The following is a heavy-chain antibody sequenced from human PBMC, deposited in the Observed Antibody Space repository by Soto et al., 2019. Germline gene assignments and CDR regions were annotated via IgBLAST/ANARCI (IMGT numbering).Heavy chain of an antibody. V-gene: IGHV3-21*01. CDR2: ISGSSDFI. CDR3: ARDLEAGHCYSPNCDNWFDF. J-gene: IGHJ5*01. D-gene: IGHD2-2*01. Sequence: EVQLVESGGGLVKPGGSLRLSCAASGFTFSSYSINWVRQAPGKGLEWVSSISGSSDFIFYADSVKGRFTISRDNAKNSLYLQMNSLRAEDTAVYYCARDLEAGHCYSPNCDNWFDFWGQGTLVSVSS. CDR1: GFTFSSYS.